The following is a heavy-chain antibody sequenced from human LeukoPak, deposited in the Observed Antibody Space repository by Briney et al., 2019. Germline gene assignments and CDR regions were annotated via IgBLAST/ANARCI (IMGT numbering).Heavy chain of an antibody. CDR1: GFTFSDYY. CDR2: ISSSGSTI. CDR3: VAIAAAGTFPYYYYMDV. V-gene: IGHV3-11*04. J-gene: IGHJ6*03. D-gene: IGHD6-13*01. Sequence: GGSLRLSCAASGFTFSDYYMSWIRQAPGKGLEWVSYISSSGSTIYYADSVKGRFTISRDNAKNSLYLQMNSLRAEDTAVYYCVAIAAAGTFPYYYYMDVWGKGTTVTVSS.